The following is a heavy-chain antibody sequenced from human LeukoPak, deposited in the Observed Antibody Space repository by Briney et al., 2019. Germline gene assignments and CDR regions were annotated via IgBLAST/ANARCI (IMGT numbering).Heavy chain of an antibody. J-gene: IGHJ3*02. CDR1: GGSFSGYY. CDR3: ARRSDIVVGAYAFDI. V-gene: IGHV4-34*01. Sequence: PSETLSLTCAVYGGSFSGYYWSWIRQPPGKGLEWIGEINHSGSTNYNPSLKSRVTISVDTSKNQFSLKLSSVTAADTAVYYCARRSDIVVGAYAFDIWGQGTMVTVSS. D-gene: IGHD2-15*01. CDR2: INHSGST.